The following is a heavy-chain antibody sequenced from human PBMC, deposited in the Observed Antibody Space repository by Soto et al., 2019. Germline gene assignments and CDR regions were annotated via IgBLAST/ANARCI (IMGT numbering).Heavy chain of an antibody. CDR3: ARAPGNERLDY. D-gene: IGHD1-1*01. CDR2: IYHSGDT. CDR1: GAYVNTGGYY. Sequence: QVQLQESGPGLVKPSQTLSLTCTVSGAYVNTGGYYWSWVRQYPGKGLEWIGYIYHSGDTYYNPSLKSRLTISVDTCKNHFSLSLSSVTVADTAVYYCARAPGNERLDYWGQGTLVIVSS. J-gene: IGHJ4*02. V-gene: IGHV4-31*03.